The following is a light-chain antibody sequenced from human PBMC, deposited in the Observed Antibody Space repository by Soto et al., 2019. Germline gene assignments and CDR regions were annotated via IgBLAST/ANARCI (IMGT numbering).Light chain of an antibody. Sequence: QSVLTQPPSASGTPGQRVTISCSGSSSNIGSNTVNWYQQLPGTAPKLLIYSGNQRPSGVPDRFSDSKSGTSASLAIGGLQSEDEADYYCAAWDDSLNGSYVFGTGTKVTVL. J-gene: IGLJ1*01. CDR2: SGN. CDR3: AAWDDSLNGSYV. V-gene: IGLV1-44*01. CDR1: SSNIGSNT.